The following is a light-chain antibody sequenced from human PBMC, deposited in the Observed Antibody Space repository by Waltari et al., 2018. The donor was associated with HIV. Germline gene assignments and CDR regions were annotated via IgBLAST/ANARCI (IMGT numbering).Light chain of an antibody. CDR3: AAWDDSLNGFWV. CDR2: SNN. V-gene: IGLV1-44*01. Sequence: QSVLTQPPSASGTPGQRVTIPCSGSSSHIGSNTVTWYQQLPGTAPKLLIYSNNQRPSGVPDRFSGSKSGTSASLAISGLQSEDEADYYCAAWDDSLNGFWVFGGGTKLTVL. J-gene: IGLJ3*02. CDR1: SSHIGSNT.